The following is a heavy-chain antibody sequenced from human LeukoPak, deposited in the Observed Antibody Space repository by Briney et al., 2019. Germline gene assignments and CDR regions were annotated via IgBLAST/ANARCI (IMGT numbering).Heavy chain of an antibody. Sequence: RPSETLSLSCTVSGGSISSYYWSWIRQPTGKGLEWIGYIYYSGSTNYNPSLKSRVTISVDTSKNQFSLKLSSVTAADTAVYYCARTYSGYDGGDYWGQGTLVTVSS. CDR2: IYYSGST. D-gene: IGHD5-12*01. V-gene: IGHV4-59*01. J-gene: IGHJ4*02. CDR1: GGSISSYY. CDR3: ARTYSGYDGGDY.